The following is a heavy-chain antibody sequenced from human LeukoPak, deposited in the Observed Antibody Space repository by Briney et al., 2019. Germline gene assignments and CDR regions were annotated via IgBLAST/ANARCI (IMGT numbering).Heavy chain of an antibody. D-gene: IGHD3-3*01. CDR3: ARSGQIRYYDFWSAQGCMDV. CDR1: GGSFSGYY. CDR2: INHSGST. Sequence: SETLSLTCAVYGGSFSGYYWSWIRQPPGKGLEWIGEINHSGSTNYNPSLKSRVTISVDTSKNQFSLKLSSVTAADTAVYYCARSGQIRYYDFWSAQGCMDVWGKGTTVTVSS. V-gene: IGHV4-34*01. J-gene: IGHJ6*03.